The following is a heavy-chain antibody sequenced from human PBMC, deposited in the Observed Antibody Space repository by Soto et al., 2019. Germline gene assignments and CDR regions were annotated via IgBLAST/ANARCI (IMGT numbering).Heavy chain of an antibody. CDR3: ARAAWTTGTNRLNDFFGV. J-gene: IGHJ3*01. CDR1: GYTFTNYY. Sequence: VQLVQSGAEVKKPGASVRVSCKASGYTFTNYYIDWVRQAPGQGLEWMGIINPNGGSTTYVQKCQGRVTMTRDTSTRTVDMELSSLRSEDTAVYYWARAAWTTGTNRLNDFFGVWCQGTMVTVSS. CDR2: INPNGGST. D-gene: IGHD4-4*01. V-gene: IGHV1-46*01.